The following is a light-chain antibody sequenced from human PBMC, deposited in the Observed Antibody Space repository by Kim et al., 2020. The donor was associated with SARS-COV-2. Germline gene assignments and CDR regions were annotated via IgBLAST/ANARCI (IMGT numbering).Light chain of an antibody. CDR3: SSYTSSRNYV. CDR2: DVS. J-gene: IGLJ1*01. CDR1: SSDVGGYNY. Sequence: QSALTQPASVSGSPGQSITISCTGTSSDVGGYNYVSWYQQHPGKAPKLMIYDVSNRPSGVSNRFSGSKSGKTASLTISGLQAGDEADYYCSSYTSSRNYVFGTGTKVTVL. V-gene: IGLV2-14*01.